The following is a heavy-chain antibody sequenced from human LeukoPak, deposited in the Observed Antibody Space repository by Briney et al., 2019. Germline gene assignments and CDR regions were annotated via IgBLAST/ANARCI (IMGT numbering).Heavy chain of an antibody. CDR2: IYPGDSDT. CDR1: GYSFTSYW. CDR3: ARLIDSGGYSYGYEPYYYYYMDV. J-gene: IGHJ6*03. D-gene: IGHD5-18*01. V-gene: IGHV5-51*01. Sequence: KPGESLKISCKGSGYSFTSYWIGWVRQLPGKGLEWMGIIYPGDSDTRYSPSFQGQVTISADKSISTAYLQWSSLKASDTAMYYCARLIDSGGYSYGYEPYYYYYMDVWGKGTTVTVSS.